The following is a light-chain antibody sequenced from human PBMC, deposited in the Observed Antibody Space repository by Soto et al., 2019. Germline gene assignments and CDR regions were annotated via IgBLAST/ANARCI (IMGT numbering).Light chain of an antibody. J-gene: IGLJ1*01. V-gene: IGLV1-47*01. CDR2: RNN. Sequence: QSVLTQPPSASGTPGQRVTISCSGSSSNIGSNYVYWYQQLPGTAPKLLIYRNNQRPSGVPDRFSGSKSGTSASLAISGLQAEDEADYYCSSYTISNTLPFVFGTGTKLTVL. CDR1: SSNIGSNY. CDR3: SSYTISNTLPFV.